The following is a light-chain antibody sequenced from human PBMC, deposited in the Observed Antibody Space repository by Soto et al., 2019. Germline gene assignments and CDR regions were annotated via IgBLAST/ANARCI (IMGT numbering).Light chain of an antibody. CDR2: LGS. Sequence: DIVMTQSPLSLPVTPGEPASISCRSSQSLLHNNGFNYFDWYLQKPGQSPQLLIYLGSNRASGVPDRFSGSGSGTTFTLKISRVEAEDVGVYYCMQSLQTPRTFGQGTKVEIK. V-gene: IGKV2-28*01. CDR1: QSLLHNNGFNY. CDR3: MQSLQTPRT. J-gene: IGKJ1*01.